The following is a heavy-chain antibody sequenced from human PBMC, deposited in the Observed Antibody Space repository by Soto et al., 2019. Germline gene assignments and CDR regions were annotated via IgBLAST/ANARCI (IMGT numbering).Heavy chain of an antibody. CDR2: INPNSGGT. CDR3: ARASNRDFSTDY. D-gene: IGHD3-3*01. CDR1: GYTFTGYY. J-gene: IGHJ4*02. Sequence: ASVKVSCKASGYTFTGYYMHWVRQAPGQGLEWMGWINPNSGGTNYAQKFQGRVTMTRDTSISTAYMELSRLRSDDTAVYYCARASNRDFSTDYWGQGTLVTFSS. V-gene: IGHV1-2*02.